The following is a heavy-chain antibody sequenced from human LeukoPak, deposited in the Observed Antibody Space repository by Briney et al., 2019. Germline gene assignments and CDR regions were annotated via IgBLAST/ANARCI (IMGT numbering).Heavy chain of an antibody. V-gene: IGHV5-51*01. CDR2: IYPGDSDT. CDR1: GYSFTSYW. J-gene: IGHJ5*02. D-gene: IGHD3-9*01. CDR3: AANNYENLTGEPYNWFDP. Sequence: GESLKISCKGSGYSFTSYWIGWVRQMPGKGLEWMGIIYPGDSDTRYSPSFQGQVTISADKSISTAYLQWSSLKASDTAMYYCAANNYENLTGEPYNWFDPWGQGTLVTVSS.